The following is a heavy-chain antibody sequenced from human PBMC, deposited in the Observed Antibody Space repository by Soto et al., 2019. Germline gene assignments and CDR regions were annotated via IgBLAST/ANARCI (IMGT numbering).Heavy chain of an antibody. CDR3: ARDAPMYYYGSGRNISRGSHYYYYYGMDV. CDR2: IWYDGSNK. J-gene: IGHJ6*02. Sequence: GGSLRLSCAASGFTFSSYGMHWVRQAPGKGLEWVAVIWYDGSNKYYADSVKGRFTISRDNSKNTLYLQMNSLRAEDTAVYYCARDAPMYYYGSGRNISRGSHYYYYYGMDVWGQGTTVTVSS. D-gene: IGHD3-10*01. CDR1: GFTFSSYG. V-gene: IGHV3-33*01.